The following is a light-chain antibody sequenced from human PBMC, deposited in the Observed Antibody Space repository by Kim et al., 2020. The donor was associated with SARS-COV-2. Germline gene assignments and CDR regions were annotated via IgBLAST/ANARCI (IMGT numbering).Light chain of an antibody. CDR1: RSNMRNNY. J-gene: IGLJ3*02. CDR3: GTWDSSLNVGV. V-gene: IGLV1-51*01. Sequence: QKVTISCSGSRSNMRNNYVSWHQKLPGAAPKLLIYDNYKRPPWVPDRFSGSKSGTSATLDITGLQTGDEADYYCGTWDSSLNVGVFGGGTKLTVL. CDR2: DNY.